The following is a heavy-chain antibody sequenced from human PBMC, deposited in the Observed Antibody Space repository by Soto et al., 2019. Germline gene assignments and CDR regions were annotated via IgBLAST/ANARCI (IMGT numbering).Heavy chain of an antibody. CDR3: ARGGPRFKWLLPWGFDP. Sequence: QVQLVESGGGVVQPGRSLRLSCAASGFTFSSYAMHWVRQAPGKGLEWVAVISYDGSNKYYADSVKGRFTISRDNSKNTLYLQMNSLRAEDTAVYYCARGGPRFKWLLPWGFDPWGQGTLVTVSS. J-gene: IGHJ5*02. CDR2: ISYDGSNK. V-gene: IGHV3-30-3*01. CDR1: GFTFSSYA. D-gene: IGHD3-22*01.